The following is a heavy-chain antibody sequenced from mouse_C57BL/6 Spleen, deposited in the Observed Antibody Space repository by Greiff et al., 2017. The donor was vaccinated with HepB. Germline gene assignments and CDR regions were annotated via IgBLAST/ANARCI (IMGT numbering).Heavy chain of an antibody. CDR2: INPSNGGT. CDR3: ASPLYYYGSSLPYYAMDY. Sequence: VQLQQPGTELVKPGASVKLSCKASGYTFTSYWMHWVKQRPGQGLEWIGNINPSNGGTNYNEKFKSKATLTVDKSSSTAYMQLSSLTSEDSAVYYCASPLYYYGSSLPYYAMDYWGQGTSVTVSS. V-gene: IGHV1-53*01. CDR1: GYTFTSYW. D-gene: IGHD1-1*01. J-gene: IGHJ4*01.